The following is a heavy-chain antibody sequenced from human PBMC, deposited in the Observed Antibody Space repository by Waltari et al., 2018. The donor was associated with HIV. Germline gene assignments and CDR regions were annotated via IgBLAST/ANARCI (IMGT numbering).Heavy chain of an antibody. CDR1: GFTFRSYW. V-gene: IGHV3-74*01. D-gene: IGHD5-18*01. CDR2: SNSDGSIT. CDR3: AKGGTSGYTFGFGR. Sequence: EVQLVESGGGLVQPGGSLRLSCAASGFTFRSYWMHWVRQAPGKGLVWVSRSNSDGSITSHADSVKGRFTISRDNARNTLYLQMNSLGAEDTAMYYCAKGGTSGYTFGFGRWGQGTLVTVSS. J-gene: IGHJ1*01.